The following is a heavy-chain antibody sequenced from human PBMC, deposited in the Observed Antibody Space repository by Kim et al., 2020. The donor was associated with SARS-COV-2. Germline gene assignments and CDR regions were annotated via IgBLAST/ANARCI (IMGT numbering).Heavy chain of an antibody. Sequence: DSVKGRFTISSDNAKASVYLQMNSLRVEDTAVYYCAKELATGSGGAFDIWGQGTMVTVSS. V-gene: IGHV3-11*01. J-gene: IGHJ3*02. D-gene: IGHD1-1*01. CDR3: AKELATGSGGAFDI.